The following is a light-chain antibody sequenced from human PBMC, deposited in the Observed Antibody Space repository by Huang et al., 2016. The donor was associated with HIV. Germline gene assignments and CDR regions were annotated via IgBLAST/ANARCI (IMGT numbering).Light chain of an antibody. CDR2: GAS. J-gene: IGKJ2*01. CDR1: QSVSTN. CDR3: QQYNNWPPNT. Sequence: IVMTQSPATLSVSPGEGATLSCRASQSVSTNVAWYQHKPGQAPRLLIHGASTRATGVPARFSGSGSGTEFTLSISTLQSEDFAVYYCQQYNNWPPNTFGQGTKLEI. V-gene: IGKV3-15*01.